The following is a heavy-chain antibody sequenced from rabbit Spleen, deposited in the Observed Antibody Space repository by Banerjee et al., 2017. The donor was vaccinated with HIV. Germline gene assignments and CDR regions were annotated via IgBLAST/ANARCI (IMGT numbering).Heavy chain of an antibody. CDR3: ARDLTGVIGWNFNL. CDR2: IAGGSSAFT. CDR1: GFSFSDRDV. D-gene: IGHD1-1*01. Sequence: QEELEESGGGLVKPEGSLTLTCKASGFSFSDRDVMCWVRQAPGKGLEWISCIAGGSSAFTYSATWAKGRFTISKTSSTTVTLQMTSLTAADTATYFCARDLTGVIGWNFNLWGQGTLVTVS. V-gene: IGHV1S45*01. J-gene: IGHJ4*01.